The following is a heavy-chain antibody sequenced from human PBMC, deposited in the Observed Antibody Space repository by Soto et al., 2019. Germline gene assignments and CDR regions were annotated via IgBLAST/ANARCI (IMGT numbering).Heavy chain of an antibody. CDR2: IKSKTDGGTT. J-gene: IGHJ6*02. V-gene: IGHV3-15*07. Sequence: EVQLVESGGGLVKPGGSLRLSCAASGFTFSNAWMNWVRQAPGKGLEWVGRIKSKTDGGTTDYAAPVKGRFTISRDDSKNTLYLQINSLKTEDTAVYYSTTDRRITMVRGVISYGMDVWGQGTTVTVSS. CDR1: GFTFSNAW. CDR3: TTDRRITMVRGVISYGMDV. D-gene: IGHD3-10*01.